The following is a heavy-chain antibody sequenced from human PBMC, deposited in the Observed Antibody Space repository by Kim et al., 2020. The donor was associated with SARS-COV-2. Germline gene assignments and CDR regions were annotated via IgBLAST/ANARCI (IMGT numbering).Heavy chain of an antibody. CDR2: IYTSGST. V-gene: IGHV4-4*07. D-gene: IGHD3-22*01. CDR3: ASSPVVITNYYYYGMDV. Sequence: SETLSLTCTVSGGSISSYYWSWIRQPAGKGLEWIERIYTSGSTNYNPSLKSRVTMSVDTSKNQFSLKLSSVTAADTAVYYCASSPVVITNYYYYGMDVWGQGTTVTVSS. J-gene: IGHJ6*02. CDR1: GGSISSYY.